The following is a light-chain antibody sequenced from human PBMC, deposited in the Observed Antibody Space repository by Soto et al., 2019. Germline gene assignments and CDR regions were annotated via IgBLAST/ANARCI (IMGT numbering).Light chain of an antibody. J-gene: IGLJ2*01. Sequence: QSALTQPASVSGSPGQSITISCTGTSGDVGSYNLVSWYQQNPGRAPKLMIYEGSQRPSGVSNRFSGSKSGNTASLTISGLQAEDEADYYCCSYAGSSTVVFGGGTK. CDR1: SGDVGSYNL. CDR2: EGS. V-gene: IGLV2-23*01. CDR3: CSYAGSSTVV.